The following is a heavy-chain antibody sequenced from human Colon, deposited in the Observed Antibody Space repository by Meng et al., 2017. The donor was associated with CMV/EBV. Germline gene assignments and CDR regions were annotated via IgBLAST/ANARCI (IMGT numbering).Heavy chain of an antibody. V-gene: IGHV4-30-4*08. CDR1: GGSISSGDYY. CDR3: ARGIAARPDDWFDP. CDR2: IYYSGST. D-gene: IGHD6-6*01. J-gene: IGHJ5*02. Sequence: SETLSLTCTVSGGSISSGDYYWSWIRQPPGKGLEWIGYIYYSGSTYYNPSLKSRVTISVDTSKNQFSLKLSSVTAAETAVYYCARGIAARPDDWFDPWGQGTLVTVSS.